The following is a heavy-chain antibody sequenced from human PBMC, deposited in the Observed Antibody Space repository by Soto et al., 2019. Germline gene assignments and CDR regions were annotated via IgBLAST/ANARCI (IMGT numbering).Heavy chain of an antibody. Sequence: SETLSLTCAVYGGSFSGYYWSWIRQPPGKGLEWIGEINHSGSTNYNPSLKSRVTISVDTSKNQFSLKLSSATAADTAVYYCARGLGAMVLLDYWGQGTLVTVSS. CDR1: GGSFSGYY. V-gene: IGHV4-34*01. J-gene: IGHJ4*02. CDR3: ARGLGAMVLLDY. D-gene: IGHD5-18*01. CDR2: INHSGST.